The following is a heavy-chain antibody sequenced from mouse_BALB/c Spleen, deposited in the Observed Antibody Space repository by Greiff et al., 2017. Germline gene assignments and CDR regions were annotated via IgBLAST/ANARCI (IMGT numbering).Heavy chain of an antibody. D-gene: IGHD2-2*01. CDR1: GYSFTSYY. Sequence: EVQLQQSGPELMKPGASVKISCKASGYSFTSYYMHWVKQSHGKSLEWIGYIDPFNGGTSYNQKFKGKATLTVDKSSSTAYMHLSSLTSEDSAVYYCARVGYYYAMDYWGQGTSVTVSS. V-gene: IGHV1S135*01. J-gene: IGHJ4*01. CDR2: IDPFNGGT. CDR3: ARVGYYYAMDY.